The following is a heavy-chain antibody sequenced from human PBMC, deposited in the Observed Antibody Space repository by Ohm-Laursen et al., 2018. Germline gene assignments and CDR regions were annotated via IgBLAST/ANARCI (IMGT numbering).Heavy chain of an antibody. CDR3: AGSTVTLSLYGMDV. D-gene: IGHD4-17*01. V-gene: IGHV3-7*01. CDR2: IKQDGSEK. CDR1: GFTFSSYW. J-gene: IGHJ6*02. Sequence: SLRLSCAASGFTFSSYWMSWVRQAPGKGLEWVANIKQDGSEKYYVDSVKGRFTISRDNAKNSLYLQMNSLRAEDTAVYYCAGSTVTLSLYGMDVWGQGTLVTVSS.